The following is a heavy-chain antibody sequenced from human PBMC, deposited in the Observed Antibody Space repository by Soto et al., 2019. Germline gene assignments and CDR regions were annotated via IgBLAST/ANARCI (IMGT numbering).Heavy chain of an antibody. Sequence: PVASLRLSCAASGFTFSTYWMSWVRQAPGKGLEWVANIKEDGSEKYYVDSVEGRFTISRDNAKNSLYLQMTSLRAEDTALYYCARGWGYFDSSGFPYLYAMDVWGQGTTVTVSS. CDR2: IKEDGSEK. V-gene: IGHV3-7*01. CDR1: GFTFSTYW. J-gene: IGHJ6*02. CDR3: ARGWGYFDSSGFPYLYAMDV. D-gene: IGHD3-22*01.